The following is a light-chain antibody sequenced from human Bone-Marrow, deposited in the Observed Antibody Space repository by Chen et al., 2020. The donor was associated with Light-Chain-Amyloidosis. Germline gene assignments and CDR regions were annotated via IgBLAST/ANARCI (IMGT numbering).Light chain of an antibody. CDR3: SSDTARSTLV. J-gene: IGLJ3*02. V-gene: IGLV2-14*01. Sequence: QSALTQPASLSGSPGQSITISCTGTSRDVGGYDFVSWYQQHPGKAPKFMISEVSNRPSGVPNRFAVSKSGNTASLTSSGLQAEDEAHYYCSSDTARSTLVFGGGTKVTVL. CDR1: SRDVGGYDF. CDR2: EVS.